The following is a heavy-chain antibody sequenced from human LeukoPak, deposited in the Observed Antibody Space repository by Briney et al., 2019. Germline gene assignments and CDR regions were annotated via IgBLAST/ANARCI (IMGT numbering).Heavy chain of an antibody. CDR2: INHSGST. D-gene: IGHD2-8*01. J-gene: IGHJ4*02. CDR3: ARVRSSNGGSYYFDY. Sequence: ASETLSLTCAVYGGSFSGYYWSWIRQPPGKGLEWIGEINHSGSTNYNPSLKSRVTISVDTSKNQFSLKLSSVTAADTAVYYCARVRSSNGGSYYFDYWGQGALVTVSS. V-gene: IGHV4-34*01. CDR1: GGSFSGYY.